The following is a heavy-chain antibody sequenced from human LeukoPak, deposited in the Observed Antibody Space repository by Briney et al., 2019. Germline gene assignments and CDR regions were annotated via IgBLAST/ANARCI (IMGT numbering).Heavy chain of an antibody. D-gene: IGHD3-16*02. CDR3: ARGNYDYVWGSYRGGGDGAKFDY. CDR2: INPNSGAT. Sequence: ASVKVSCKASEDTFTGHFMHWVRQAPGQGLEWMGWINPNSGATNYAQKFQGRVTMTRDTSISTAYMELSRLRSDDTAVYYCARGNYDYVWGSYRGGGDGAKFDYWGQGTLVTVSS. V-gene: IGHV1-2*02. J-gene: IGHJ4*02. CDR1: EDTFTGHF.